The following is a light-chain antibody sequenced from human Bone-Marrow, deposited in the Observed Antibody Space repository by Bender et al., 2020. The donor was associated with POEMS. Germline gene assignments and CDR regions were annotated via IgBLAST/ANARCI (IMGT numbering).Light chain of an antibody. V-gene: IGLV4-69*01. CDR2: VTSDGSH. J-gene: IGLJ3*02. CDR3: QTWGTGYQV. CDR1: SGHSTYA. Sequence: QIVLTQSPSASASLGASVKLTCTLSSGHSTYAIAWHQQQPEKGPRYLMKVTSDGSHNKGDGIPDRFSGSSSGAERYLTISSLQSEDEADYYCQTWGTGYQVFGGGTKLTVL.